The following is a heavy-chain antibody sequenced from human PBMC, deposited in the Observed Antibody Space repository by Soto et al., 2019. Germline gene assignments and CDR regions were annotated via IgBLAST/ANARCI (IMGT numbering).Heavy chain of an antibody. Sequence: GGSLRLSCAASGVILYNNWRAWVRQAPGKGLEWVASIKQDESEKYYVESVKGRFTISRDNAKNSLYLQMNSLRAEDTAVYYCARWVGGWYNFDYWGQGTLVTAPQ. V-gene: IGHV3-7*01. D-gene: IGHD6-19*01. CDR2: IKQDESEK. CDR3: ARWVGGWYNFDY. CDR1: GVILYNNW. J-gene: IGHJ4*02.